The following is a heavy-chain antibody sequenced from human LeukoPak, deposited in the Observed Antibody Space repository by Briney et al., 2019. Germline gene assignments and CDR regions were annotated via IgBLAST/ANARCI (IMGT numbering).Heavy chain of an antibody. V-gene: IGHV4-4*07. J-gene: IGHJ5*02. CDR1: GGSISSYY. CDR3: ARDVSRVVVGSFDP. D-gene: IGHD2-2*01. CDR2: IYTSGST. Sequence: PSETLSLTCTVSGGSISSYYWSWIRQPAGKGLEWIGRIYTSGSTNYNPSLKSRVTMLVDTSKNQFSLKLSSVTAADTAVYYCARDVSRVVVGSFDPWGQGTLVTVSS.